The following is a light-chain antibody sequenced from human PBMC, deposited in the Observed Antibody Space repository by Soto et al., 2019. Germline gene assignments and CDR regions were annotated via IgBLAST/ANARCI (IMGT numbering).Light chain of an antibody. CDR2: LNSDGSH. CDR1: SGHSNYA. Sequence: QSVLTQSPSASASLGASVKLTCTLSSGHSNYAIAWHQQQPEKGPRYLMKLNSDGSHSKGDGIPDRFSGSSSGAERNLTISTLQSEDEADYYCQTWGTAIRVFGGGTKLTVL. CDR3: QTWGTAIRV. V-gene: IGLV4-69*01. J-gene: IGLJ2*01.